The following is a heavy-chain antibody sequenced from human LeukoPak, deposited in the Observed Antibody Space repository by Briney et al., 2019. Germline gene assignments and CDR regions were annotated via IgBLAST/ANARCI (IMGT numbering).Heavy chain of an antibody. Sequence: GGSLRLSCAASGFTFSSYAMSWVRHAPGKGLELVSAISGSGVSTYYADSVKGRFTISRDNSKSTLYLQVNSLRAEDTAVYYCANAIADRDYYYYYMDVWGKGTTVTVSS. D-gene: IGHD2-21*01. CDR2: ISGSGVST. J-gene: IGHJ6*03. V-gene: IGHV3-23*01. CDR1: GFTFSSYA. CDR3: ANAIADRDYYYYYMDV.